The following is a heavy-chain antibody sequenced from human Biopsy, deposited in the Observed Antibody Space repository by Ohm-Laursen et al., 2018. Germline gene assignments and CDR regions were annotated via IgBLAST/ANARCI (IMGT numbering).Heavy chain of an antibody. V-gene: IGHV3-33*01. D-gene: IGHD3-9*01. Sequence: SLRLSRAASGFAFSYYGLHWVRQAPGKGLQWVAVMWSDGINKNYADSVKGRFTVSRDNSNNVLYLQMSSLRDEDSAVYYCARDDDTTGHYMILNHWGQGTLVTVSP. J-gene: IGHJ5*02. CDR1: GFAFSYYG. CDR3: ARDDDTTGHYMILNH. CDR2: MWSDGINK.